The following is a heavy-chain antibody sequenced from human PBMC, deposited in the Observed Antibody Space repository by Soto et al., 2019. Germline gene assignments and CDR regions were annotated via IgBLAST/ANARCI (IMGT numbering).Heavy chain of an antibody. J-gene: IGHJ4*02. Sequence: LRVSCAASGFTFSSYGMDWVRQARGKGLEWVAGIWYDGSNKYYADSVKGRFTISRDNSKNTLYLQMNSLRAEDTAVYYCAKDSPKRRGIAAHYYFDYWGQGTLVTVSS. D-gene: IGHD6-13*01. V-gene: IGHV3-33*06. CDR3: AKDSPKRRGIAAHYYFDY. CDR1: GFTFSSYG. CDR2: IWYDGSNK.